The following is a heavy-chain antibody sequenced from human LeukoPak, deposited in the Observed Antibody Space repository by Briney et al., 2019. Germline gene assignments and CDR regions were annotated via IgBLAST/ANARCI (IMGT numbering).Heavy chain of an antibody. J-gene: IGHJ4*02. V-gene: IGHV1-3*01. D-gene: IGHD4-11*01. CDR1: GYTFTSYA. CDR3: AICKDQTTRLKSFDY. Sequence: GASVKVSCKASGYTFTSYAMHWVRQAPGQRLEWMGWINAGNGNTKYSQKFQGRVTITRDTSASTAYMELSSLRSDDTAVYYCAICKDQTTRLKSFDYWGQGTLVTVSS. CDR2: INAGNGNT.